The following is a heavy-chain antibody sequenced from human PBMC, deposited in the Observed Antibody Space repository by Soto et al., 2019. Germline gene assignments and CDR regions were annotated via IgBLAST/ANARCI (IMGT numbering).Heavy chain of an antibody. CDR2: ITNRGTHT. J-gene: IGHJ5*01. V-gene: IGHV3-21*06. Sequence: GGSLRLSCPASGFSFSSYTMNWVRQAPGKGLQWVASITNRGTHTYSADPVKGRFTISRDNDKNSLYLQMNNLRAEDTATYYCTRAHEVAWFDSWGLGTLVTVSS. D-gene: IGHD2-15*01. CDR3: TRAHEVAWFDS. CDR1: GFSFSSYT.